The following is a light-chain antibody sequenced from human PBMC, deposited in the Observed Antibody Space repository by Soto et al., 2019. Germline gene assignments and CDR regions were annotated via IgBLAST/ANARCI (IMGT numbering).Light chain of an antibody. Sequence: QSVLTQPPSVPGSPGQSVTISCTGTSSDVGGYNRVSWYQQPPGKAPKLLIYDVSNRPSGGSTRFSGSKSGNTASLTISGLQAEDEADYYCTSYATGSAYVFGPGTKVTVL. CDR1: SSDVGGYNR. CDR2: DVS. J-gene: IGLJ1*01. V-gene: IGLV2-18*02. CDR3: TSYATGSAYV.